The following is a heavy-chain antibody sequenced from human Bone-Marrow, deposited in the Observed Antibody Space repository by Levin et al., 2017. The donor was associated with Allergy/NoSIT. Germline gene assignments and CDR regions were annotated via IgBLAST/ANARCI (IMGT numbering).Heavy chain of an antibody. CDR1: GFIFADYA. D-gene: IGHD4-17*01. CDR3: AKAGTTVMLDYSYLDV. Sequence: GGSLRLSCTISGFIFADYAMNWVRQAPGRGLEWVSSLDGSSGKTHYADVVKGRFTISREYSKNTLFLQMNSLKVEDTARYYCAKAGTTVMLDYSYLDVWGEGTAVTVSS. V-gene: IGHV3-23*01. J-gene: IGHJ6*03. CDR2: LDGSSGKT.